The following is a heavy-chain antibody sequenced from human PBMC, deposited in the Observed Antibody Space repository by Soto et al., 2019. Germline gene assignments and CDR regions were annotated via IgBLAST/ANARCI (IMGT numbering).Heavy chain of an antibody. J-gene: IGHJ4*02. CDR1: GFTFDDYA. Sequence: GGSLRLSCAASGFTFDDYAMHWVRQAPGKGLEWVSGISWNSGSIGYADSVKGRFTISRDNAKNSLYLQMNSLRAEDTALYYCAKAARNSGYDYAFDYWGQGTLVTVSS. CDR3: AKAARNSGYDYAFDY. V-gene: IGHV3-9*01. D-gene: IGHD5-12*01. CDR2: ISWNSGSI.